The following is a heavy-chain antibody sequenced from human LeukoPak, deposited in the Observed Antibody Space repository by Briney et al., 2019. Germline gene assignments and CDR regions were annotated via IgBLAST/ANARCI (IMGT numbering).Heavy chain of an antibody. J-gene: IGHJ4*02. D-gene: IGHD3-22*01. CDR3: AKPYSSGYWYYFDY. CDR1: GFTFSAFG. V-gene: IGHV3-23*01. Sequence: GGSLRLSCAASGFTFSAFGMTWVRQAPGKGLEWVSAITHSGDGTYYANSVKGRFTVSRDNSKNTLYLQMNSLRAEDTAVYYCAKPYSSGYWYYFDYWGQGTLVTVSS. CDR2: ITHSGDGT.